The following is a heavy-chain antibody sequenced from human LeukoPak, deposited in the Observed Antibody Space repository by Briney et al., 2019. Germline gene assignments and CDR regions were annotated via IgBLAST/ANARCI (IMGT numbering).Heavy chain of an antibody. CDR1: GFTFSSYW. CDR3: ARVARGDYYYYMDA. V-gene: IGHV3-74*01. D-gene: IGHD3-10*01. J-gene: IGHJ6*03. Sequence: GGSLRLSCAASGFTFSSYWMHWVRQAPGKGLVWVSRINNDGSSTSYADSVQGRFTISRDNAKNTLYLQMNSLRAEDTALYYCARVARGDYYYYMDAWGKGTTVTVSS. CDR2: INNDGSST.